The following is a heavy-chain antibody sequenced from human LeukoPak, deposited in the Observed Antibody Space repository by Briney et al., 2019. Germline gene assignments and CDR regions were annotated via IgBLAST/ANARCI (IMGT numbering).Heavy chain of an antibody. CDR2: INPNSGGT. V-gene: IGHV1-2*02. D-gene: IGHD3-9*01. CDR1: GYTFTGYY. Sequence: ASVKVSCKASGYTFTGYYMHWVRQAPGQGLEWMGWINPNSGGTNYAQKFQGRVTMTRDTSISTAYMELSRLRSDDTAVYYCASDILTGYSSPLNYGMDVWGQGTTVTVPS. CDR3: ASDILTGYSSPLNYGMDV. J-gene: IGHJ6*02.